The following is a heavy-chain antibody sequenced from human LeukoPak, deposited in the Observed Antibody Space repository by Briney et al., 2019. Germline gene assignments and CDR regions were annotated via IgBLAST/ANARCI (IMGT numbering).Heavy chain of an antibody. Sequence: ASVKVSCKASGYTFTGYYMHWVRQAPGQGLEWMGWINPNSGGTNYAQKFQGRVTMTRDTSISTAYMELSRLRSDDTAVYYCARVVNGTTVTPTYYFDYWGQGTLVTVSS. V-gene: IGHV1-2*02. D-gene: IGHD4-17*01. CDR2: INPNSGGT. J-gene: IGHJ4*02. CDR1: GYTFTGYY. CDR3: ARVVNGTTVTPTYYFDY.